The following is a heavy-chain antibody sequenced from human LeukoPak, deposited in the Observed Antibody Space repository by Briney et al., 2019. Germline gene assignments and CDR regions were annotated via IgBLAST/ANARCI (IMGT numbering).Heavy chain of an antibody. Sequence: GGSLRLSCAASGFTFSSYSMNWVRQAPGKGLEWVSYISSSSSTIYYADSVKGRFTISRDNAKNSLYLQMNSLRAEDTAVYYCARALIGDSSSPSDYWGQGTLVTVSS. J-gene: IGHJ4*02. CDR2: ISSSSSTI. CDR3: ARALIGDSSSPSDY. D-gene: IGHD6-13*01. CDR1: GFTFSSYS. V-gene: IGHV3-48*01.